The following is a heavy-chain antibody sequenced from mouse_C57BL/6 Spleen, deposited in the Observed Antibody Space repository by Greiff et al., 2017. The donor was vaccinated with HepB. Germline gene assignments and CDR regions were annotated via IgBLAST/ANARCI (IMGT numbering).Heavy chain of an antibody. J-gene: IGHJ4*01. V-gene: IGHV1-55*01. Sequence: QVQLQQSGAELVKPGASVKMSCKASGYTFTSYWITWVKQRPGQGLEWIGDIYPGSGSTNYNEKFKSKATLTVDTSSSTAYMQLSSLTSEDSAVYSCARVATVVATRYAMDYWGQGTSVTVSS. CDR2: IYPGSGST. D-gene: IGHD1-1*01. CDR3: ARVATVVATRYAMDY. CDR1: GYTFTSYW.